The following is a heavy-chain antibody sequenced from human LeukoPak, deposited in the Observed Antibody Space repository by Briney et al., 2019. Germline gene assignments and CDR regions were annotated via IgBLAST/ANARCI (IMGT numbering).Heavy chain of an antibody. V-gene: IGHV3-30*02. CDR2: IRYDGSNK. CDR1: GFTFSSYG. Sequence: GGSLRLSCGASGFTFSSYGMHWVRQAPGKGLEWVAFIRYDGSNKYYADSVKGRFTISRDNSKNTLYLQMNSLRAEDTAVYYCAKGVSKLPSRGYHYGMDVWGQGTTVTVSS. D-gene: IGHD2-15*01. CDR3: AKGVSKLPSRGYHYGMDV. J-gene: IGHJ6*02.